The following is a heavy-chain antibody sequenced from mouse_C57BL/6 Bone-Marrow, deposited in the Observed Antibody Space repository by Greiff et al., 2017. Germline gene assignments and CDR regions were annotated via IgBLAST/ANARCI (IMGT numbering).Heavy chain of an antibody. CDR2: IDPENGDT. CDR1: GFNIKDDY. CDR3: SPDGYLFAY. J-gene: IGHJ3*01. Sequence: VQLQQSGAELVRPGASVKLSCTASGFNIKDDYMHWVKQRPEQGLEWIGWIDPENGDTEYASKFQGKATITADTSSNTAYLQLSSLTSEDTAVYYCSPDGYLFAYWGQGTLVTVSA. V-gene: IGHV14-4*01. D-gene: IGHD2-3*01.